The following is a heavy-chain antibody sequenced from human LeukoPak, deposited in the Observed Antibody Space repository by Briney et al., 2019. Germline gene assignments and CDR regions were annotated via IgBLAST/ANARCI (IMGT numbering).Heavy chain of an antibody. Sequence: SVKVSCKASGGTFSTYVFSWVRQAPGQGLEWMGRIIPLLDETDYAQKFQGRVTITADKSTSTAYMELSSLRSEDTAVYYCARDRGYYYDSSGYCAFDIWGQGTMVTVSS. D-gene: IGHD3-22*01. CDR2: IIPLLDET. CDR1: GGTFSTYV. V-gene: IGHV1-69*04. J-gene: IGHJ3*02. CDR3: ARDRGYYYDSSGYCAFDI.